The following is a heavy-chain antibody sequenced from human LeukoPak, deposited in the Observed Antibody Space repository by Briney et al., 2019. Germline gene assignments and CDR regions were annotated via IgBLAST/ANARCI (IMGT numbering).Heavy chain of an antibody. D-gene: IGHD1-26*01. J-gene: IGHJ3*02. V-gene: IGHV3-53*01. CDR2: IYSGGST. CDR3: ARDVVQGSTDAFDI. CDR1: GFTFSSYS. Sequence: GGSLRLSCAASGFTFSSYSMSWVRQAPGKGLEWVSIIYSGGSTYYADSVKGRFTISRDNSKNTLYLQMNSLRAEDTAVYYCARDVVQGSTDAFDIWGQGTMVTVSS.